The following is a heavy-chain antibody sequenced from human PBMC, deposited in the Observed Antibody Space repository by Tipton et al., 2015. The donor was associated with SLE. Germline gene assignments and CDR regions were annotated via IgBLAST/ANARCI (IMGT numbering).Heavy chain of an antibody. CDR3: ARGGDYSSWGPEYFQH. D-gene: IGHD6-6*01. CDR2: IHGSGNT. V-gene: IGHV4-30-4*01. CDR1: GGSIISSDYF. Sequence: TLSLTCSVSGGSIISSDYFWTWIRQPPGKGLEWIGYIHGSGNTYCYPSLRSRVTLSVDSSKNQFSLKLSSVTAADTAMYYCARGGDYSSWGPEYFQHWGQGTLVTVSS. J-gene: IGHJ1*01.